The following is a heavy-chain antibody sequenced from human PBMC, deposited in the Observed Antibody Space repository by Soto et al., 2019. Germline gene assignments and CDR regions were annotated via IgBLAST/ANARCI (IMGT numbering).Heavy chain of an antibody. V-gene: IGHV3-21*01. D-gene: IGHD4-17*01. CDR2: ISSSSSYI. CDR3: ARRIGYGDYSDFDY. CDR1: GFTFSSYS. Sequence: EVQLVESGGGLVKPGVSLRLSCAASGFTFSSYSMNWVRQAPGKGLELVSSISSSSSYIYYADSVKGRFTITRDNAKNSLYLQINSLRAEDTAVYYCARRIGYGDYSDFDYWGQGTLVTVSS. J-gene: IGHJ4*02.